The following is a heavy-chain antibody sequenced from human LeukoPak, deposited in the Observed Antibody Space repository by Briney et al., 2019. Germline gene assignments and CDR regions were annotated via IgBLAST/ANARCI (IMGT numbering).Heavy chain of an antibody. CDR1: GGSISSGSYY. V-gene: IGHV4-61*02. D-gene: IGHD6-13*01. CDR2: IYTSGST. CDR3: ARGVGSSWYEDWFDP. Sequence: SETLSLTCTVSGGSISSGSYYWSWIRQPAGKGLEWIGRIYTSGSTNYNPSLKSRVTISVDTSKNQFSLKLSSVTAADTAVYYCARGVGSSWYEDWFDPWGQGTLVTVSS. J-gene: IGHJ5*02.